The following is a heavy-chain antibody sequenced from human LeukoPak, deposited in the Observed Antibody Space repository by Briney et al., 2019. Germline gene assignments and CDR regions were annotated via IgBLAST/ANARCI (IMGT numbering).Heavy chain of an antibody. J-gene: IGHJ4*02. CDR3: ARSPYNVGGGMGY. V-gene: IGHV1-2*02. CDR2: IKADTGDT. Sequence: GASVKVSCKASGYSFTDYFMHWVRQAPGQGLEGMGWIKADTGDTNFAQRFQGRITLTRDTSISTAYMELRRLRSDDTAVYYCARSPYNVGGGMGYWGQGILVTVSS. D-gene: IGHD1-14*01. CDR1: GYSFTDYF.